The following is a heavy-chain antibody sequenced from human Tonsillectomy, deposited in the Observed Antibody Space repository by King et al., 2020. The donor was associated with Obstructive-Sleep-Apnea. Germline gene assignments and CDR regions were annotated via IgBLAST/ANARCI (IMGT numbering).Heavy chain of an antibody. CDR2: IKQDGTEE. Sequence: VQLVESGGGLVQPGGSLRVSCAASGFTFTTYWMSWVRQAPGKGLEWVANIKQDGTEEYYVDSVRGRFTISRDNAKNSLYLQMNSMRGDDTAVYYCARNSAAGTWNWLDPWGQGTLVTVSS. V-gene: IGHV3-7*01. CDR3: ARNSAAGTWNWLDP. D-gene: IGHD6-13*01. CDR1: GFTFTTYW. J-gene: IGHJ5*02.